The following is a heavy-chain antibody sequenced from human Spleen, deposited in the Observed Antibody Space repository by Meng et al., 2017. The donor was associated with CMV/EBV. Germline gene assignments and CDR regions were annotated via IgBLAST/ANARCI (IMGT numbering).Heavy chain of an antibody. J-gene: IGHJ4*02. CDR3: GRDQGRELINH. V-gene: IGHV4-4*02. D-gene: IGHD1-7*01. CDR2: VYHRGDT. CDR1: GDSISSDSG. Sequence: GAGPGLVKPSRTRSLTCSVSGDSISSDSGWSWVRQAPGKGLEWIGEVYHRGDTNYNPSLESRVDISVDKSKNQFYLSLFSVTAADTAVYYCGRDQGRELINHWGQGTLVTVSS.